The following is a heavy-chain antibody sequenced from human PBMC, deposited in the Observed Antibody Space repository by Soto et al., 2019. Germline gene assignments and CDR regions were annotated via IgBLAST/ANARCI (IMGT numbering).Heavy chain of an antibody. V-gene: IGHV4-39*01. CDR2: IYYSGST. Sequence: PSETLSLTCTVSGGSISSSSYYWGWIRQPPGKGLEWIGSIYYSGSTYYNPSLKSRVTISVDTSKNQFSLKLSSVTAADTAVYYCARHRIREGIAAPVDYWGQGTLVTVSS. D-gene: IGHD6-13*01. J-gene: IGHJ4*02. CDR3: ARHRIREGIAAPVDY. CDR1: GGSISSSSYY.